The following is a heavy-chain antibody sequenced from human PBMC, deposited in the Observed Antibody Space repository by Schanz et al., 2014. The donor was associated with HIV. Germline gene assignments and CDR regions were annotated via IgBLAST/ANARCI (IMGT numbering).Heavy chain of an antibody. Sequence: EVQLLESGGNLVHPGGSLRLSCAASGFTFRETVVSWVRQAPGKGLEWIASISSTSTYRFYAASVKGRFTISRDNSEDTLYLQMNNLRLEDTAVFYCAKGGPMAPYPIDYWGQGTLVTVSS. V-gene: IGHV3-23*01. J-gene: IGHJ4*02. D-gene: IGHD3-10*01. CDR3: AKGGPMAPYPIDY. CDR2: ISSTSTYR. CDR1: GFTFRETV.